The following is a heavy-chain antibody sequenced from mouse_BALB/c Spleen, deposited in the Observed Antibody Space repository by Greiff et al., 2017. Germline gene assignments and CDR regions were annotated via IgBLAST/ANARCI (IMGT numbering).Heavy chain of an antibody. J-gene: IGHJ3*01. CDR1: GYTFTRYW. CDR3: ANGDWFAY. Sequence: QVQLQQPGAELVTPGASVKLSCKASGYTFTRYWMHWLKQRPGQGLEWIGEINPSNGRTNDNEKFKSKATLTVDKSSSTAYMQRSRLTSEDTAVYYSANGDWFAYWGQGTLVTVSA. V-gene: IGHV1S81*02. CDR2: INPSNGRT.